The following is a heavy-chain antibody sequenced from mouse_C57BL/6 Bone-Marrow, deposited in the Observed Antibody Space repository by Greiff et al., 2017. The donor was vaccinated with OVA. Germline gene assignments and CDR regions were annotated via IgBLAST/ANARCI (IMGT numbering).Heavy chain of an antibody. CDR2: SRNKANDYTT. D-gene: IGHD3-2*02. J-gene: IGHJ4*01. CDR1: GFTFSDFY. Sequence: EVKLVESGGGLVQSGRSLRLSCATSGFTFSDFYMEWVRQAPGKGLEWIAASRNKANDYTTEYSASVKGRFIVSRDTSQSILYLQMNALRAEDTAIYYCARDAVDSSGYEDAMDYWGQGTSVTVSS. V-gene: IGHV7-1*01. CDR3: ARDAVDSSGYEDAMDY.